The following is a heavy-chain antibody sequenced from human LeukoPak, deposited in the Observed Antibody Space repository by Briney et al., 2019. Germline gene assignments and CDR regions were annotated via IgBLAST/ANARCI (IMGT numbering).Heavy chain of an antibody. J-gene: IGHJ4*02. V-gene: IGHV1-58*01. CDR1: GFTFTSSA. Sequence: SVKVSCKASGFTFTSSAVQWVRQARGQRLEWIGWIVVGSGNTNYAQKFQERVTITRDMSTSTAYMELSSLRSEDTAVYYCAAVGSPQTYYYDSSFDYRGQGTLVTVSS. D-gene: IGHD3-22*01. CDR2: IVVGSGNT. CDR3: AAVGSPQTYYYDSSFDY.